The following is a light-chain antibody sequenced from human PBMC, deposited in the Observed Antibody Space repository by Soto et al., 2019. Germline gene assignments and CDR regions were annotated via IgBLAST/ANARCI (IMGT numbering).Light chain of an antibody. CDR1: SSDIGGYNH. CDR3: CAYTARTTLSWV. Sequence: QSVLTQPTSVSGSPGQSITISCTGVSSDIGGYNHVSWYQQHPGNVPRLIIYDVDNRPLGISNRFSGSQSGNTASLSISGLQAEDEADYYCCAYTARTTLSWVFGGGTRSPS. CDR2: DVD. J-gene: IGLJ3*02. V-gene: IGLV2-14*03.